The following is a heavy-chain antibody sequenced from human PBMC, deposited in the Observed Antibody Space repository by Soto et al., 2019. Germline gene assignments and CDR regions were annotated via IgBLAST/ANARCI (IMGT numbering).Heavy chain of an antibody. J-gene: IGHJ4*02. D-gene: IGHD3-9*01. CDR2: IKSKTDGGTT. Sequence: GGSLRLSCAASGFTFSNAWMNWVRQAPGKGLEWVGRIKSKTDGGTTDYAAPVKGRFTISRDDSKNTLYLQMNSLKTEDTAVYYCTTDPTVRYFDWSQRRALDYWGQGTLVTVSS. CDR3: TTDPTVRYFDWSQRRALDY. V-gene: IGHV3-15*07. CDR1: GFTFSNAW.